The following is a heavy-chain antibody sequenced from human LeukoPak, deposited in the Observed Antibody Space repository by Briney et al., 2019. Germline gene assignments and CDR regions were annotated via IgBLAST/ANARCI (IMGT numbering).Heavy chain of an antibody. Sequence: PGGSLRLSCAASGFTFSSYAMTWVRQAPGKGLEWVSGISGSGGNTYYTDSVKGRFTISRDNSKNTLYLQMNSLRAEDTAVYYCAKTAGIAAAADFDYWGQGTLATVSS. J-gene: IGHJ4*02. V-gene: IGHV3-23*01. CDR3: AKTAGIAAAADFDY. CDR2: ISGSGGNT. CDR1: GFTFSSYA. D-gene: IGHD6-13*01.